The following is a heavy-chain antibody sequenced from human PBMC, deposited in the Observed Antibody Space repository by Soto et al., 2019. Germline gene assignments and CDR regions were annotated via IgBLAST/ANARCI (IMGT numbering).Heavy chain of an antibody. CDR2: INHSGST. D-gene: IGHD2-2*01. V-gene: IGHV4-34*01. Sequence: SETLSLTCAVYGGSFSGYYWSWIRQPPGKGLEWIGEINHSGSTNYNPSLKSRVTISVDTSKNQFSLKLSSVTAADTAVYYCARGWVCNSISCRTLGYYYMDVWGKGTTVTVSS. CDR1: GGSFSGYY. CDR3: ARGWVCNSISCRTLGYYYMDV. J-gene: IGHJ6*03.